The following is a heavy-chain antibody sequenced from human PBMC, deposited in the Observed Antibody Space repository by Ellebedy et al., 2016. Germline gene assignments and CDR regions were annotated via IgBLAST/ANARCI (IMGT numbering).Heavy chain of an antibody. D-gene: IGHD5-12*01. V-gene: IGHV3-23*01. CDR3: AKDGSGYSGYEFDY. CDR1: GFTFIVYT. CDR2: ISGSGGST. J-gene: IGHJ4*02. Sequence: GGSLRLXXAASGFTFIVYTMHWVRQVPGKGLEWVSAISGSGGSTYYADSVKGRFTISRDNSKNTLYLQMNSLRAEDTAVYYCAKDGSGYSGYEFDYWGQGTLVTVSS.